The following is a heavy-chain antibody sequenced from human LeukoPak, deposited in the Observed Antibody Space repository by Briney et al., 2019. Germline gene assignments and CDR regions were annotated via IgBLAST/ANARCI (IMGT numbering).Heavy chain of an antibody. CDR2: IYHSGST. CDR3: ASVTDYYYYMDV. CDR1: GVSISSGGYY. V-gene: IGHV4-30-2*01. Sequence: SQTLSLTCTVSGVSISSGGYYWSWIRQPPGKGLEWIGYIYHSGSTYYNPSLKSRVTISVDRSKNQFSLKLSSVTAADTAVYYCASVTDYYYYMDVWGKGTTVTVSS. J-gene: IGHJ6*03. D-gene: IGHD2-21*02.